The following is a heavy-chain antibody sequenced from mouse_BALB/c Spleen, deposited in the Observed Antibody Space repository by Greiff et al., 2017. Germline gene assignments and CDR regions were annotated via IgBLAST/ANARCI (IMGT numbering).Heavy chain of an antibody. CDR2: ISYSGST. V-gene: IGHV3-8*02. CDR1: GDSITSGY. J-gene: IGHJ3*01. CDR3: ARLGLTTAPFAY. Sequence: EVKLVESGPSLVKPSQTLSLTCSVTGDSITSGYWNWVRKFPGNKLEYMGYISYSGSTYYNPSLKSRISITRDTSKNQYYLQLNSVTTEDTTTYYCARLGLTTAPFAYWGQGTLVTVSA. D-gene: IGHD1-2*01.